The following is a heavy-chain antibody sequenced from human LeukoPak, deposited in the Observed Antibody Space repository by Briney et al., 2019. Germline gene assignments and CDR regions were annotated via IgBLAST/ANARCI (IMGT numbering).Heavy chain of an antibody. CDR3: ARDSMYAFDI. D-gene: IGHD2-2*01. V-gene: IGHV3-48*01. CDR2: FSTSSGTI. J-gene: IGHJ3*02. CDR1: GFTFSSYS. Sequence: GGSLRLSCAASGFTFSSYSMNWVRQAPGKGLEWISYFSTSSGTISYADSVKGRFTTSRDNAKNSLYLQMNSLRAEDTAVYYCARDSMYAFDIWGQGTMVTVSS.